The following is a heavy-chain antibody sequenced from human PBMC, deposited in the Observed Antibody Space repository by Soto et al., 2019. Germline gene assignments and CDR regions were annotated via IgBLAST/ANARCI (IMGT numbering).Heavy chain of an antibody. V-gene: IGHV3-23*01. CDR1: RFTFSSYA. CDR3: AKVGPGFGVVISSLLMDV. J-gene: IGHJ6*04. CDR2: ISGSGGST. D-gene: IGHD3-3*01. Sequence: GGSLRLSCAASRFTFSSYAMSWVRQAPGKGLEWVSAISGSGGSTYYADSVKGRFTISRDNSKNTLYLQMNSLRAEDTAVYYCAKVGPGFGVVISSLLMDVWGKGTTVTVSS.